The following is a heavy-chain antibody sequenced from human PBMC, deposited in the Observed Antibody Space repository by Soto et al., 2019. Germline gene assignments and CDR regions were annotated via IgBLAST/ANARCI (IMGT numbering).Heavy chain of an antibody. D-gene: IGHD2-2*01. V-gene: IGHV1-69*13. CDR2: IIPIFGTA. Sequence: SVKVSCKASGGTFSSYAISWVRQAPGQGLEWMGGIIPIFGTANYAQKFQGRVTITADESTSTAYMELSSLRSEDTAAYYCAGDDSTSYYYYGMDGWGQVTRVIVSS. J-gene: IGHJ6*02. CDR1: GGTFSSYA. CDR3: AGDDSTSYYYYGMDG.